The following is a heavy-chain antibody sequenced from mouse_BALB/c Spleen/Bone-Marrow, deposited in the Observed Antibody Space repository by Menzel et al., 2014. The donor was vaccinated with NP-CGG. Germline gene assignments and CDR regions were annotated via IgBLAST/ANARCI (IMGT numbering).Heavy chain of an antibody. CDR2: IDPANGNT. V-gene: IGHV14-3*02. Sequence: EVQLQQSGAELVKPGASVKLSCTASGFNIKDTYMHWVKQRPEQGLEWIGRIDPANGNTKYDPKFQGKATITADTSSNTAYLQLSSLTSEDTAVYYCARYNYGSSQFAYWGQGTLVTVSP. J-gene: IGHJ3*01. CDR1: GFNIKDTY. D-gene: IGHD1-1*01. CDR3: ARYNYGSSQFAY.